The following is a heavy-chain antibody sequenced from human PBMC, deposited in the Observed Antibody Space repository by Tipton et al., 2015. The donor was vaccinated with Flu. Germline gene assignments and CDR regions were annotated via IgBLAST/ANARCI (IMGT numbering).Heavy chain of an antibody. V-gene: IGHV3-9*01. D-gene: IGHD3-10*01. J-gene: IGHJ4*02. CDR1: GFTFDDYA. CDR2: INWNSGTI. CDR3: AKDMYISIARGVINY. Sequence: SLRLSCVASGFTFDDYALHWVRQAPGKGLEWVAGINWNSGTIEYGDSVKGRFTISKDDAKNSLYLQMDSLRPEDTAFYYCAKDMYISIARGVINYWGQGTLVTVSS.